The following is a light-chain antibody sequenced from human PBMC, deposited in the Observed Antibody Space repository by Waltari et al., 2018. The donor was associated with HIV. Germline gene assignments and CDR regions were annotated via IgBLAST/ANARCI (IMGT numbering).Light chain of an antibody. Sequence: DIVLTQSPDPLAWLLGGGATITGKSSRSVFYSSNNKNYLAGYQQKPGQPPKLLIYWASTRESGVPDRFSGSGSGTDFTLTISSLQAEDVAVYYCQQYYTTPYTFGQGTKLEIK. CDR2: WAS. CDR1: RSVFYSSNNKNY. J-gene: IGKJ2*01. V-gene: IGKV4-1*01. CDR3: QQYYTTPYT.